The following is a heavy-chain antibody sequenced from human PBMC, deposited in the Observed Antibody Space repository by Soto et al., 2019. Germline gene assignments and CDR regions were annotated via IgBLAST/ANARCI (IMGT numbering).Heavy chain of an antibody. D-gene: IGHD2-2*01. CDR2: VNHSGTT. Sequence: QVQLQQWGAGLLKPSETLSLTCAVYGGSFSGYYLTWIRQSPEKGLEWIGEVNHSGTTYYNPSLKNRVTIAVHTPKNQFSLKMSSVTAADTAVYYCARGIGYCSSINCYSSRRLRFDSWGQGTLVTVSS. V-gene: IGHV4-34*01. J-gene: IGHJ4*02. CDR3: ARGIGYCSSINCYSSRRLRFDS. CDR1: GGSFSGYY.